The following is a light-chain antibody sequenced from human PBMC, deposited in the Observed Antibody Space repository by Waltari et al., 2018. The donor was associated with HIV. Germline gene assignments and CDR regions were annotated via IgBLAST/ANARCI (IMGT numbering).Light chain of an antibody. V-gene: IGLV2-14*03. J-gene: IGLJ2*01. Sequence: QSALPQPASVSGSPGQSIPISCTGTSRDVGGYNYVSWYQQHPGKAPKLMSYDVSNRPSGVSNRFSGSKSGNTASLTISGLQAEDEADYYCSSYTSSSTVVFGGGTKLTVL. CDR2: DVS. CDR1: SRDVGGYNY. CDR3: SSYTSSSTVV.